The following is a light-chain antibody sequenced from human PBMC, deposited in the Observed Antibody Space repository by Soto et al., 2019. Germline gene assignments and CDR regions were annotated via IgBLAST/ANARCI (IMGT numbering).Light chain of an antibody. CDR3: SSSTSSSTRGV. V-gene: IGLV2-14*01. CDR1: SSDIGGYNY. J-gene: IGLJ3*02. Sequence: QSALTQPASMSGSPGQSITISCTGTSSDIGGYNYVSWYQQHPGKAPKLIIYDVTKRPSGVSNRFSGSKSGNTASLTISGLQAEDEADYYCSSSTSSSTRGVFGGGTKLTVL. CDR2: DVT.